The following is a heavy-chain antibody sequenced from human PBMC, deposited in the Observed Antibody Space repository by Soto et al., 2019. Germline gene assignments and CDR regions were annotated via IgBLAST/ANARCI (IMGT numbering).Heavy chain of an antibody. J-gene: IGHJ6*03. D-gene: IGHD1-7*01. Sequence: ASVKVSCKTSGYSFIDYGVGWVRQAPGQGLEWMGWISAYDGDTKYAEKVQDRVTMATDTSTTTAYMELRSLTSDDTAVYYCARAGRAFRTSHYYFFYMDVWGKGTTVTVSS. V-gene: IGHV1-18*01. CDR3: ARAGRAFRTSHYYFFYMDV. CDR1: GYSFIDYG. CDR2: ISAYDGDT.